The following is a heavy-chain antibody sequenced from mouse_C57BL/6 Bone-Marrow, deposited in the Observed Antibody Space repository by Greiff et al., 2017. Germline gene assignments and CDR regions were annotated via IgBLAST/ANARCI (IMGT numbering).Heavy chain of an antibody. V-gene: IGHV5-4*01. CDR1: GFTFSSYA. CDR2: ISDGGSYT. CDR3: ARERGAVTRNSYAMDY. Sequence: DVKLVESGGGLVKPGGSLKLSCAASGFTFSSYAMSWVRQTPEKRLEWVATISDGGSYTYYPDNVKGRFTISRDNAKNNLYLQMSHLKSEDTAMYYCARERGAVTRNSYAMDYWGQGTSVTVSS. J-gene: IGHJ4*01. D-gene: IGHD2-1*01.